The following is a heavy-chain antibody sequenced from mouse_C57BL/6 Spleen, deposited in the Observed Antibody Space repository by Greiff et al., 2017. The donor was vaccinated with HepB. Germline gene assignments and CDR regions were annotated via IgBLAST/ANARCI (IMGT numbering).Heavy chain of an antibody. D-gene: IGHD1-1*01. J-gene: IGHJ3*01. CDR1: GYTFTSYW. CDR3: ARTGLMDYGSSFAY. Sequence: QVQLKQPGAELVRPGTSVKLSCKASGYTFTSYWMHWVKQRPGQGLEWIGVIDPSDSYTNYNQKFKGKATLTVDTSSSTAYMQLSSLTSEDSAVYYCARTGLMDYGSSFAYWGQGTLVTVSA. V-gene: IGHV1-59*01. CDR2: IDPSDSYT.